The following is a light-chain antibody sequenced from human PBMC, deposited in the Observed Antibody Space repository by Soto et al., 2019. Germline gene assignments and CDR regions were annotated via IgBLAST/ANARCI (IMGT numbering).Light chain of an antibody. J-gene: IGLJ3*02. CDR1: NSDIGGYNY. V-gene: IGLV2-14*03. CDR3: SSYTSTTASVL. CDR2: DVS. Sequence: QSALTQPASVSGSPGQSVTISCTGTNSDIGGYNYVSWYQQHPGKAPKVLISDVSDRPSGVSHRFSGSKSGNTASLTISGLRSEDEADYYCSSYTSTTASVLFGGGTKLTVL.